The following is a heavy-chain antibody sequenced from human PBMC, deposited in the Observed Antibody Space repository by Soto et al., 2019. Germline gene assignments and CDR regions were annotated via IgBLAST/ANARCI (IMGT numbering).Heavy chain of an antibody. CDR2: ISGSGGTT. Sequence: EVQLLESGGGLVQPGGSLRLSCAASGFTFSSYAMSWVRQAPGKGLEWVSGISGSGGTTYDTDSVKGRFTISRDNYKYTLYLQMSSLRAEDTAVYYCAKDSHYYGSGRYYGWGQGTLVTVSS. CDR3: AKDSHYYGSGRYYG. J-gene: IGHJ4*02. D-gene: IGHD3-10*01. V-gene: IGHV3-23*01. CDR1: GFTFSSYA.